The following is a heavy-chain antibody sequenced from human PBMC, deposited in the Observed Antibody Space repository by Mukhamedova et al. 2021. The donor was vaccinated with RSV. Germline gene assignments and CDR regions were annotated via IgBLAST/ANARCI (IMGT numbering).Heavy chain of an antibody. Sequence: GKGLEWIGEINHSGSTYYNPSLKSRVTISVDTSKNQFSLKLSFVNAADTAVYYCARREDGSGWGDFDYWGQGTLVTVSS. CDR2: INHSGST. J-gene: IGHJ4*02. V-gene: IGHV4-34*01. D-gene: IGHD5-24*01. CDR3: ARREDGSGWGDFDY.